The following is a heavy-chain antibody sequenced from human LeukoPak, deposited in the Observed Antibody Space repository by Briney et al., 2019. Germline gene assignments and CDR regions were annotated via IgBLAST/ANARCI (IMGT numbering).Heavy chain of an antibody. Sequence: ASVKVSCKASGYTFTGYYMHWVRQAPGQGLGWMGRINPNSGGTNYAQKFQGRVTMTRDASISTAYMELSRLRSDDTAVYYCARERHDYVWGSYRYSIDYWGQGTLVTVSS. CDR1: GYTFTGYY. CDR2: INPNSGGT. D-gene: IGHD3-16*02. V-gene: IGHV1-2*06. CDR3: ARERHDYVWGSYRYSIDY. J-gene: IGHJ4*02.